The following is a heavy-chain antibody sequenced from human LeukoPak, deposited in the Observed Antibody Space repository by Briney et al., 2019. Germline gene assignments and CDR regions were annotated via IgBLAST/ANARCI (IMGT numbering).Heavy chain of an antibody. J-gene: IGHJ4*02. Sequence: GGSLRLSCAASRFTFSTYSMNWVRQAPGKGLEWVSYISSSSSTIYYADSVKGRFTISRDNAKNSLYLQMNSLRAEDTAVYYCARDWCAEVVVTAFDYWGQGTLVTVSS. D-gene: IGHD2-21*02. V-gene: IGHV3-48*01. CDR3: ARDWCAEVVVTAFDY. CDR1: RFTFSTYS. CDR2: ISSSSSTI.